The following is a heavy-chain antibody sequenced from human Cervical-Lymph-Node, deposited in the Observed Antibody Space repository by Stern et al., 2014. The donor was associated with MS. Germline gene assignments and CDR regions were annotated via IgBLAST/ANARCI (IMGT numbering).Heavy chain of an antibody. V-gene: IGHV1-69*01. CDR2: IIHLSGTS. Sequence: QMQLVQSGAEVKKPGSSVKISCKVSGGNFSTYAISWVRQAPGQGFEWMGGIIHLSGTSHYPQTFQGRLTITADETTATAYMLLNSLRSEDTAVYYCAGESGIPLEEDEFYFQDWGQGTLVTVS. J-gene: IGHJ1*01. CDR3: AGESGIPLEEDEFYFQD. D-gene: IGHD1-1*01. CDR1: GGNFSTYA.